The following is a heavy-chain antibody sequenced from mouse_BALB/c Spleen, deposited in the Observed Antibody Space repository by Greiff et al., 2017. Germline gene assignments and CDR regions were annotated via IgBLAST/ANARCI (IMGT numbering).Heavy chain of an antibody. Sequence: QVHVKQSGAELVKPGASVKLSCKASGYTFTSYYMYWVKQRPGQGLEWIGEINPSNGGTNFNEKFKSKATLTVDKSSSTAYMQLSSLTSEDSAVYYCTRQTASWFAYWGQGTLVTVSA. J-gene: IGHJ3*01. CDR2: INPSNGGT. V-gene: IGHV1S81*02. CDR1: GYTFTSYY. D-gene: IGHD3-2*01. CDR3: TRQTASWFAY.